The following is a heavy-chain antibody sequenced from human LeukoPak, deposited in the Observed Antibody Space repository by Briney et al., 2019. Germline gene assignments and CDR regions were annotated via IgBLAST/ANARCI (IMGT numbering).Heavy chain of an antibody. V-gene: IGHV4-31*03. CDR1: GGSISSGGYY. D-gene: IGHD3-3*01. CDR3: ARGGHLKRVYYDFWSGYYPIHYFDY. CDR2: IYYSGST. Sequence: MPSQTLSLTCTVSGGSISSGGYYWSWIRQHPGKGLEWIGYIYYSGSTYYNPSLKSRVTISVDTSKNQFSLKLSSVTAADTAVYYCARGGHLKRVYYDFWSGYYPIHYFDYWGQGTLVTVSS. J-gene: IGHJ4*02.